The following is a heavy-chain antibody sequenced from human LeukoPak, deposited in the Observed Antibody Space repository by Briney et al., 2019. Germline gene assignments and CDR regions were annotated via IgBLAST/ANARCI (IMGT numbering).Heavy chain of an antibody. V-gene: IGHV3-21*01. D-gene: IGHD6-13*01. J-gene: IGHJ4*02. CDR2: ISSSSSYI. CDR3: ARVSWAADGDY. CDR1: GFTFTTYG. Sequence: PGGTLRLSCSASGFTFTTYGMNWVRQAPGKGLEWVSSISSSSSYIYYADSVKGRFTISRDNAKNSLYLQMNSLRAEDTAVYYCARVSWAADGDYWGQGTLVTVSS.